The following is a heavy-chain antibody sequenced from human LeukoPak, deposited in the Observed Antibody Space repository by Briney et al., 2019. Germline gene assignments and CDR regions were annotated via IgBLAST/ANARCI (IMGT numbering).Heavy chain of an antibody. J-gene: IGHJ4*02. D-gene: IGHD2-2*01. Sequence: PGGSLRRSSAASGFTFYDYAMHWVRPAPGQGLEWGSGVSWDSGSIGYADSVRGRFTISRDTATNSLYLRIYSLRAQDMSLYYFAIDRGAMPFYLDYLGQGTLVTHSS. CDR2: VSWDSGSI. CDR1: GFTFYDYA. V-gene: IGHV3-9*03. CDR3: AIDRGAMPFYLDY.